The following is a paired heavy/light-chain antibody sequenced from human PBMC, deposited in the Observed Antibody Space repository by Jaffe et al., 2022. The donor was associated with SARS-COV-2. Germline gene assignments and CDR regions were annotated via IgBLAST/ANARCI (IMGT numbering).Light chain of an antibody. CDR2: GAS. CDR3: QHYGSSPPPT. J-gene: IGKJ1*01. Sequence: EIVLTQSPGTLSLSPGERATLSCRASQIVSSAYLAWYQQKPGQTPRLLIYGASNRATGIPDRFSGSGSGTDFTLTISRLVEPEDFAVYYCQHYGSSPPPTFGQGTKVEIK. V-gene: IGKV3-20*01. CDR1: QIVSSAY.
Heavy chain of an antibody. D-gene: IGHD1-26*01. CDR1: GGPFRGST. CDR3: ATYSGTYHMAPGAFDI. Sequence: QVQLVQSGAEVKKPGSSVKVSCKASGGPFRGSTINWVRQAPGQGLEWMGRIIPILNAPNYAQNFHGRVTITADKSTSTAYMELSSLTSDDTALYFCATYSGTYHMAPGAFDIWGHGTMVTVSS. J-gene: IGHJ3*02. V-gene: IGHV1-69*08. CDR2: IIPILNAP.